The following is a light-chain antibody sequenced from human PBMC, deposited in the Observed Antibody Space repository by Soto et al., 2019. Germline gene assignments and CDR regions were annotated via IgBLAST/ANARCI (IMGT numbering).Light chain of an antibody. CDR1: RDISNY. CDR2: YAS. CDR3: QQYDNVXQFT. Sequence: DIQMTQSPSSLSASVGDRVTITFQAGRDISNYLNWHRQKPGKGAELLMYYASNLETGVPSRFSGPGSGTDFTFTISSLQPEAIAESYSQQYDNVXQFTCGLGTKVXI. J-gene: IGKJ3*01. V-gene: IGKV1-33*01.